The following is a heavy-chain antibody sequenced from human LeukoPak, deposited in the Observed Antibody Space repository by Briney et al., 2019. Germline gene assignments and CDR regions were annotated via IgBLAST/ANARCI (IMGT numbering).Heavy chain of an antibody. CDR1: GGSISRYY. Sequence: SETLSLTCTVSGGSISRYYWSWIRQPPGKGLEWIAYIYHSGSTNYNPSLKSRVTISVDTSKNQFSLKLRSVTAADTAVYYCAKGTPTSRRITIFGVVNYYFDYWGQGTLVTVSS. CDR2: IYHSGST. CDR3: AKGTPTSRRITIFGVVNYYFDY. J-gene: IGHJ4*02. D-gene: IGHD3-3*01. V-gene: IGHV4-59*01.